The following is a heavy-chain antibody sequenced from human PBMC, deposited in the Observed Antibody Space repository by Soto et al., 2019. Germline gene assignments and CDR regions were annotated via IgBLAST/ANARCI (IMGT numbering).Heavy chain of an antibody. D-gene: IGHD2-2*01. Sequence: QVQLVQSGGEVKRPGASVKVSCKTSGYTFSNYGITWVRQAPGQPLEWLGWISLYSDGTNYAQKLQGRVFMTTDTATTTAYMELSSLGSDDTAVYYCARVVPGAEAWFGSWGQGTLVTVSS. CDR3: ARVVPGAEAWFGS. J-gene: IGHJ5*01. CDR2: ISLYSDGT. V-gene: IGHV1-18*01. CDR1: GYTFSNYG.